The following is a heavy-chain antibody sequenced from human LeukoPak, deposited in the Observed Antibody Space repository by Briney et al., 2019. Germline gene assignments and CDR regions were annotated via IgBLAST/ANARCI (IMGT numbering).Heavy chain of an antibody. CDR1: GFTFSTFA. Sequence: GGSLRLSCAASGFTFSTFAMIWVRQPPGKGLEWVSSIFPSGGEIHYADSVRGRFTISRDNSKSTLSLQMNSLRAGDTAVYYCAKVGTVYFPLDFWGQGTLVTVSS. CDR3: AKVGTVYFPLDF. CDR2: IFPSGGEI. J-gene: IGHJ4*02. V-gene: IGHV3-23*01. D-gene: IGHD2/OR15-2a*01.